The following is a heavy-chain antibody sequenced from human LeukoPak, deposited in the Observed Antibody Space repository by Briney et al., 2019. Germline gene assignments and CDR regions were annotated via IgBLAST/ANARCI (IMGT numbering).Heavy chain of an antibody. CDR2: IHYSGST. CDR1: GGSISSSSYY. J-gene: IGHJ6*03. CDR3: ARVRCSGGSCPYYYYYYYTDV. V-gene: IGHV4-39*07. D-gene: IGHD2-15*01. Sequence: PETLSLTCTVSGGSISSSSYYWAWIRQPPGKGLEWIGSIHYSGSTYYNPSLQSRVTISIDTSKNQFSLKLRFVTAADTAVYYCARVRCSGGSCPYYYYYYYTDVWGKGTTVTVSS.